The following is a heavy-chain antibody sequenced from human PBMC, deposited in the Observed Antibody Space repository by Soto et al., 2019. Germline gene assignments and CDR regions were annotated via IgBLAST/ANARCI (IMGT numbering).Heavy chain of an antibody. CDR3: AYRAEAARQFDP. D-gene: IGHD6-6*01. Sequence: QITLKESGPTLVKPTQTLTLTCTFSGFSLTTSGEGVGWIRHPPGKALEWLALIYCDEDKRYSPSLESRLTITKDTSKSQVVLTITNMDPVDTATYYCAYRAEAARQFDPWGQGTLVTVSS. J-gene: IGHJ5*02. CDR2: IYCDEDK. V-gene: IGHV2-5*02. CDR1: GFSLTTSGEG.